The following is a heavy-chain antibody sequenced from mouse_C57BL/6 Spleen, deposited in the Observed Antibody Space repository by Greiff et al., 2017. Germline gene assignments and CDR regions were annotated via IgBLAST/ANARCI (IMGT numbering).Heavy chain of an antibody. Sequence: EVNVVESGGGLVQPGESLKLSCESNEYAFPSHDMSWVRKTPEKRLELVAAINSDGGSTYYPDTMARRFIISRDNTKQTLYLQMSSLRSEDTALYYWASDGYAWFAYWGQGTLVTVSA. CDR1: EYAFPSHD. D-gene: IGHD2-3*01. V-gene: IGHV5-2*01. CDR2: INSDGGST. J-gene: IGHJ3*01. CDR3: ASDGYAWFAY.